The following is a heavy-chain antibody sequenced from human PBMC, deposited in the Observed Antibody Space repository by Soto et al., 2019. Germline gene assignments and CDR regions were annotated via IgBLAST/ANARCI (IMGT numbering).Heavy chain of an antibody. Sequence: VQLVESGGGVVQPGRSLRLSCAASGFTFSSYGMHWVRQAPGKGLEWVAVISYDGSNKYYADSVKGRFTISRDNSKNTLYLQMNSLRAEDTAVYYCAKDLKGYSGYDWYYYYGMDVWGQGTTVTVSS. D-gene: IGHD5-12*01. CDR1: GFTFSSYG. CDR3: AKDLKGYSGYDWYYYYGMDV. CDR2: ISYDGSNK. J-gene: IGHJ6*02. V-gene: IGHV3-30*18.